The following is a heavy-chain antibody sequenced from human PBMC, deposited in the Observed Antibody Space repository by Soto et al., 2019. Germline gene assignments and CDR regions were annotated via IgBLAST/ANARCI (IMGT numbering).Heavy chain of an antibody. V-gene: IGHV4-30-2*01. CDR1: GGSISSGCYS. Sequence: SETLSLTCAVSGGSISSGCYSWSWIRQPPGKGLEWIGYIYHSGSTYYNPSLKSRVTISVDRSKNQFSLKLSSVTAADTAVYYCARDKYGPMVRGNWFDPWGQGTLVTVSS. D-gene: IGHD3-10*01. CDR3: ARDKYGPMVRGNWFDP. J-gene: IGHJ5*02. CDR2: IYHSGST.